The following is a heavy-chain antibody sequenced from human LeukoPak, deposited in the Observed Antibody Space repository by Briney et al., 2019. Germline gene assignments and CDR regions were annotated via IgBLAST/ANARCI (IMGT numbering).Heavy chain of an antibody. V-gene: IGHV4-4*09. CDR1: GGSISSYY. CDR3: ARPYSSGWSGAFDI. CDR2: IYTSGCT. J-gene: IGHJ3*02. D-gene: IGHD6-19*01. Sequence: SETLSLTCTVSGGSISSYYWSWIRQPPGKGLEWIGYIYTSGCTNYNPSLKSRVTISVDTSKNQFSLKLSSVTAADTAVYYCARPYSSGWSGAFDIWGQGTMVTVSS.